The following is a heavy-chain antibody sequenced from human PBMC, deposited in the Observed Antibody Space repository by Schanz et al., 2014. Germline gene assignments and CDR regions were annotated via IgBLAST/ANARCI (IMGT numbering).Heavy chain of an antibody. V-gene: IGHV1-69*08. CDR3: ARDRLECGAECYSVEVFEI. D-gene: IGHD2-21*01. CDR2: IIPVLAIA. CDR1: GGTFSSDT. J-gene: IGHJ4*02. Sequence: QVQLVQSGAEVKKPGSSVKVSCKASGGTFSSDTFSWVRQAPGQGLEWMGRIIPVLAIADYAQKFQDKVTITADTSTTTAYMELSGLRSEDTAVYYCARDRLECGAECYSVEVFEIWGQGTLVIVSS.